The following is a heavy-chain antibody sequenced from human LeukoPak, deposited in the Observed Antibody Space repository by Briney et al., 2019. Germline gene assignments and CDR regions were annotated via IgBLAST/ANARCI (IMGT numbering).Heavy chain of an antibody. D-gene: IGHD6-19*01. CDR1: GFTFSRYG. J-gene: IGHJ4*02. CDR3: ARESSRGGAVAVDY. V-gene: IGHV3-23*01. Sequence: GGSLRLSCAASGFTFSRYGMSWVRQAPGKGLEWVSAISGSGGSTYYADSVKGRFTISRDNAKNSLYLQMNSLRAEDTAVYYCARESSRGGAVAVDYWGQGTLVTVSS. CDR2: ISGSGGST.